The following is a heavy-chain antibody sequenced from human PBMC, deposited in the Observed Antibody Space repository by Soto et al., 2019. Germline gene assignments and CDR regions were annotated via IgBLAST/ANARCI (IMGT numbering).Heavy chain of an antibody. CDR1: GYNFTNSW. Sequence: EVQLVQSGAEAKKPGESLRISCKGSGYNFTNSWIGWVRQMPGKGLECLGIIYPDDSDTRYSPSLQGQVTISADKSISTADLQWSSLKASDTAMYYCARLSGQLIRYNGMDVWGQGTTVTVSS. V-gene: IGHV5-51*01. D-gene: IGHD3-16*02. J-gene: IGHJ6*02. CDR2: IYPDDSDT. CDR3: ARLSGQLIRYNGMDV.